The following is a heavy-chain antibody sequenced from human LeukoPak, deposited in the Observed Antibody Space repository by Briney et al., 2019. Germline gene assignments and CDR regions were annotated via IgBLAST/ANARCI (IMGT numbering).Heavy chain of an antibody. J-gene: IGHJ4*02. D-gene: IGHD3-10*01. V-gene: IGHV4-34*01. CDR3: ARGRGVTMVRGVIDY. CDR1: GGSFSGYY. CDR2: INPSGST. Sequence: SETLSLTCAVYGGSFSGYYWSWIRQPPGKGLEWIGEINPSGSTNYNPSLKSRVTISVDTSKNQFSLKLSSVTAADTAVYYCARGRGVTMVRGVIDYWGQGTLVTVSS.